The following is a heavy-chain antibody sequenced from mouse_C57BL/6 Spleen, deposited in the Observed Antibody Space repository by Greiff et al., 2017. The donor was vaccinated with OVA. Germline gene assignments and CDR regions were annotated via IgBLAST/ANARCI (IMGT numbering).Heavy chain of an antibody. CDR2: IWSGGST. CDR3: AKESFYGSSFRAMDY. J-gene: IGHJ4*01. V-gene: IGHV2-4*01. D-gene: IGHD1-1*01. Sequence: VMLVESGPGLVQPSQSLSITCTVSGFSLTSYGVHWVRQPPGKGLEWLGVIWSGGSTDYNAAFISRLSISKDNSKSQVFFKMNSLQADDTAIYYCAKESFYGSSFRAMDYWGQGTSVTVSS. CDR1: GFSLTSYG.